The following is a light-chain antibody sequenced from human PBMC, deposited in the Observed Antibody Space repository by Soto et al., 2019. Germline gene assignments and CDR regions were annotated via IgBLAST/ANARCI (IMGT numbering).Light chain of an antibody. CDR1: RSLVHTIRYSD. Sequence: DIVMTRGLVALPFNPGEPAANSCRSSRSLVHTIRYSDLYCNLQKAVQXXQVXSHLGPNRASGVPDRCSGSGSGAGFTVKISRVEAEDVGVYYCMQGTHWPRTFGQGTKVDIK. J-gene: IGKJ1*01. CDR2: LGP. V-gene: IGKV2-28*01. CDR3: MQGTHWPRT.